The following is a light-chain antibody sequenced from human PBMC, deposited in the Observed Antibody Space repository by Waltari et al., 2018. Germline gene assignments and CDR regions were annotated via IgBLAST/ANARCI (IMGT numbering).Light chain of an antibody. J-gene: IGLJ1*01. CDR1: NSNVDILHL. CDR2: EIS. Sequence: QSALTQPASVSGSPGQSLTISCTAVNSNVDILHLVSWYQHHPGRNPRLLIYEISKRPSVISNRFSGSKSGNTASLTISGLQPEDEADYFCCSFAGYGIYVFGSGTQVSVL. V-gene: IGLV2-23*02. CDR3: CSFAGYGIYV.